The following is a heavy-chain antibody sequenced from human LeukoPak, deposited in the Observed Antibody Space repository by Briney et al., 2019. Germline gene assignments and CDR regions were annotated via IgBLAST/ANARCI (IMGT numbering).Heavy chain of an antibody. Sequence: SGGSLRLSCAGSGFTFSSYEMNWVRQAPRKGLEWVSYISSSGRAIYYADSVKGRFTVSRDNAKNSLYLQTNSLRAEDTAVYYCARCPRWAHFDYWGQGTLVTVSS. J-gene: IGHJ4*02. CDR3: ARCPRWAHFDY. V-gene: IGHV3-48*03. D-gene: IGHD4-23*01. CDR2: ISSSGRAI. CDR1: GFTFSSYE.